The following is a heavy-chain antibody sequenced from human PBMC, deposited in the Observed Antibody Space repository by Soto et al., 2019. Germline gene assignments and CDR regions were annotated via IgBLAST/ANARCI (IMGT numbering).Heavy chain of an antibody. J-gene: IGHJ6*02. V-gene: IGHV1-69*01. CDR3: AIESGHTRGMDV. Sequence: QVLLVQSGAEVKKPGSSVRVSCKASGGTFSSFVISWVRQAPGQGLEWMGRFIPIFGTANYAQKFQGRVTMTADESTSTAYMELSSLRSEDTAVYYCAIESGHTRGMDVCGQGTTVTVSS. D-gene: IGHD5-12*01. CDR1: GGTFSSFV. CDR2: FIPIFGTA.